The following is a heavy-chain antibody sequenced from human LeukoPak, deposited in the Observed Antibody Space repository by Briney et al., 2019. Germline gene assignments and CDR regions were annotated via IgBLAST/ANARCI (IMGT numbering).Heavy chain of an antibody. CDR3: ARDWGAYYHFFDY. CDR1: GFSMSVYW. J-gene: IGHJ4*02. V-gene: IGHV3-7*01. D-gene: IGHD3-22*01. Sequence: GGSLILSCEASGFSMSVYWMSWVRQAPGKGLEWVGNVKQDGSERNYVDSVKGRFTISRDSAKKSLYLQMNSLRAEDTAVYYCARDWGAYYHFFDYWAREPWSPSPQ. CDR2: VKQDGSER.